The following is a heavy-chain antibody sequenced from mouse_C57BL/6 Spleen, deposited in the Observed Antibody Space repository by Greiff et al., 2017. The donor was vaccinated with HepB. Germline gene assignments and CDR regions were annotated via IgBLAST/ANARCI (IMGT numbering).Heavy chain of an antibody. CDR3: ARGNWDGYFDV. CDR2: ISYDGSN. CDR1: GYSITSGYY. V-gene: IGHV3-6*01. Sequence: VQLKESGPGLVKPSQSLSLTCSVTGYSITSGYYWNWIRQFPGNKLEWMGYISYDGSNNYNPPLKNRISITRDTSKNQFFLKLNSVTTEDTATYYCARGNWDGYFDVWGTGTTVTVSS. J-gene: IGHJ1*03. D-gene: IGHD4-1*01.